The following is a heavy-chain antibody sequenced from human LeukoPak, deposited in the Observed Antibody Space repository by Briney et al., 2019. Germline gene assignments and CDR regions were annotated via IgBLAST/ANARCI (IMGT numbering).Heavy chain of an antibody. CDR1: GYTFTSYD. CDR3: ARVGRYALHAFDI. Sequence: GASAKVSCKASGYTFTSYDINWVRQATGQGLEWMGWMNPNSGNAGYAQKFQGRVTMTRNTSISTAYMELSSLRSEDTAVYYCARVGRYALHAFDIWGQGTMVTVSS. V-gene: IGHV1-8*01. J-gene: IGHJ3*02. CDR2: MNPNSGNA. D-gene: IGHD2-2*01.